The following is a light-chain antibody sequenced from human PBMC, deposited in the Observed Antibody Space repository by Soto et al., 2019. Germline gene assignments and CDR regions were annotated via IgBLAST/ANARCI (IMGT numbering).Light chain of an antibody. CDR1: QSVSSD. CDR3: QQYNNWPRT. Sequence: PATLPATQGERATLSCRAIQSVSSDLAWYHQKPGQAPRLLIYGASTRATGIPARFSGSGSGTEFTLTINSLQSEDFAIYYCQQYNNWPRTFGQGTKVDIK. V-gene: IGKV3-15*01. CDR2: GAS. J-gene: IGKJ1*01.